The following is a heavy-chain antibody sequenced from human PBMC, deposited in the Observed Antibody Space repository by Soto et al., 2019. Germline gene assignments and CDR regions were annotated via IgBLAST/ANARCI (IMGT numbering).Heavy chain of an antibody. Sequence: PGGSLRLSCAASGFTFSSYAMSCVRQAPGKGLEWVSAISGSGGITYYADSVNGRFTISRDNSKNTLYLQMNSLRAEDTAVYYCAKVRGTGSHQYYFDYWGQGTLVTVSS. CDR1: GFTFSSYA. V-gene: IGHV3-23*01. CDR2: ISGSGGIT. CDR3: AKVRGTGSHQYYFDY. J-gene: IGHJ4*02. D-gene: IGHD3-16*01.